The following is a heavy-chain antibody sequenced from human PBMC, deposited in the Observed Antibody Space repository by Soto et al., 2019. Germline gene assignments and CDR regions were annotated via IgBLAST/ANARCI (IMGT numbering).Heavy chain of an antibody. Sequence: QVQLVQSGAEVKKPGSSVKVSCKASGGTFTNYAISWVRQAPGQGLECMGGIIPLFGTTNYAQKFQGRVTITADESSTTAYMELISLRSEDTAVYYCAVGYCTNGVCDTGSISYYSLDVWGQGTTVTVSS. CDR1: GGTFTNYA. V-gene: IGHV1-69*12. D-gene: IGHD2-8*01. CDR3: AVGYCTNGVCDTGSISYYSLDV. J-gene: IGHJ6*02. CDR2: IIPLFGTT.